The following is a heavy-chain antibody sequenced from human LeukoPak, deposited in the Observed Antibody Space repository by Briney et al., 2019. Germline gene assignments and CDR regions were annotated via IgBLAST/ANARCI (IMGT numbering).Heavy chain of an antibody. CDR2: ISSSSSYI. V-gene: IGHV3-21*01. CDR1: GFTFSSYS. CDR3: ARGPPRNPFDY. J-gene: IGHJ4*02. Sequence: GGSLRLSCAASGFTFSSYSMNWVRQAPGKGLEWVSSISSSSSYIYYADSVKGRFTISRDNVKNSLYLQMNSLRAEDTAVYYCARGPPRNPFDYWGQGTLVTVSS.